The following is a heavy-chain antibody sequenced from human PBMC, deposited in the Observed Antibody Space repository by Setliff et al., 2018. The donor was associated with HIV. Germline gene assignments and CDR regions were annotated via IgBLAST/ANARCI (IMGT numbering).Heavy chain of an antibody. D-gene: IGHD5-12*01. CDR3: ARVASGYDYGWLDP. J-gene: IGHJ5*02. CDR1: GFTFSSYP. V-gene: IGHV3-7*01. Sequence: SLRLSCAVSGFTFSSYPMTWVRQAPGKGLEWVANINQDGTATFYVDSVQGRFTVSRDNAKNTLYLQMNSLRAEDTAVYYCARVASGYDYGWLDPWGQGTLVTVSS. CDR2: INQDGTAT.